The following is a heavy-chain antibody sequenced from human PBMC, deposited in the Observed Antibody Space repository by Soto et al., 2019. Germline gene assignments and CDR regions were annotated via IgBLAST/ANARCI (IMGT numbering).Heavy chain of an antibody. Sequence: ASVKVSCKASGYTFTGYYMHWVRQAPGQGLEWMGWINPNSGGTNYAQKFQGWVTMTRDTSISTAYMELSRLRSDDTAVYYCARARIYDYYYYYGMDVWAQGTTVTVSS. CDR1: GYTFTGYY. CDR2: INPNSGGT. V-gene: IGHV1-2*04. D-gene: IGHD3-16*01. CDR3: ARARIYDYYYYYGMDV. J-gene: IGHJ6*02.